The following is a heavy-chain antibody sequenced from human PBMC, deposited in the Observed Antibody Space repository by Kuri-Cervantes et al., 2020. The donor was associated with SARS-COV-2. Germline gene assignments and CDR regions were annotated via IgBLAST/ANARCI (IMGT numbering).Heavy chain of an antibody. CDR2: ISNDAKHK. Sequence: GESLKISCAASGLNFGRSDMHWVRQAPGKGLEWVAFISNDAKHKKCMVSGKGRFTISRDNTQNTLLLQMTSLRSEDTAIYYCAKDHFGVPDFWGQGTLVTVSS. D-gene: IGHD2-21*01. CDR1: GLNFGRSD. CDR3: AKDHFGVPDF. J-gene: IGHJ4*02. V-gene: IGHV3-30*18.